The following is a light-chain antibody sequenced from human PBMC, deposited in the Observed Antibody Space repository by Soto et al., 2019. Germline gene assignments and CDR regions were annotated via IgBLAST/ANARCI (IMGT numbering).Light chain of an antibody. CDR1: SSDIGAGYD. Sequence: QSVLTQPPSVSGAPGQRVTISCTGSSSDIGAGYDVHWYQQLPGTTPKLLIYGNSNRPSGVPDRFSGSKSGTSASLAITGLQAEDEADYYCQSYDTSLSGSVLGGWTKVTVL. J-gene: IGLJ2*01. CDR2: GNS. CDR3: QSYDTSLSGSV. V-gene: IGLV1-40*01.